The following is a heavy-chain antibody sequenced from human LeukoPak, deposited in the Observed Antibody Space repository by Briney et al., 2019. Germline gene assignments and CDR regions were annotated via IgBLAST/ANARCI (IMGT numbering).Heavy chain of an antibody. Sequence: TSGTLSLTCAVYGGSFSGYYWSWIRQPPGKGLEWIGEINHSGSTNYNPSLKSRVTISVDTSKNQFSLKLSSVTAADTAVYYCARGYPGYYYDSSGYYYGRYYYYYMDVWGKGTTVTVSS. CDR2: INHSGST. J-gene: IGHJ6*03. D-gene: IGHD3-22*01. CDR3: ARGYPGYYYDSSGYYYGRYYYYYMDV. CDR1: GGSFSGYY. V-gene: IGHV4-34*01.